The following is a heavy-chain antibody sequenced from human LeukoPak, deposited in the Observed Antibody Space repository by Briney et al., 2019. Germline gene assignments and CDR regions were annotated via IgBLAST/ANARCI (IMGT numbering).Heavy chain of an antibody. CDR2: INPNSGGT. J-gene: IGHJ4*02. CDR3: ARGGGYDITSRNFDY. V-gene: IGHV1-2*02. CDR1: GYTFTGYY. Sequence: ASVNVSCKASGYTFTGYYMHWVRQAPGQGREWMGWINPNSGGTNYAQKFQGRVTMTRDTSISTAYMELSRLRSGDTAVYYCARGGGYDITSRNFDYWGQGTLVTVSS. D-gene: IGHD5-12*01.